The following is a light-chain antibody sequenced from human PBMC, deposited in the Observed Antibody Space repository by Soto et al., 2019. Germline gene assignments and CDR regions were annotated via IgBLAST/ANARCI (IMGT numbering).Light chain of an antibody. CDR3: AAWDDSLTDYV. CDR1: SSNIGRNT. CDR2: SNN. J-gene: IGLJ1*01. Sequence: QSALTQAPSASETPGQRVTISCSGGSSNIGRNTVNWYQQLPGTAPKLLIYSNNRRPSGVPDRFSGSKSGTSAFLAISGLQSEDEADYYCAAWDDSLTDYVFGTGTKVTVL. V-gene: IGLV1-44*01.